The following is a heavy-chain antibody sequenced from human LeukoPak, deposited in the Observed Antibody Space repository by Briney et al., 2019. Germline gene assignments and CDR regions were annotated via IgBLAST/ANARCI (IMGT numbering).Heavy chain of an antibody. CDR2: INPNSGGT. V-gene: IGHV1-2*02. J-gene: IGHJ4*02. D-gene: IGHD3-22*01. CDR3: ASSLYYYDSSGYLRY. CDR1: GYTFTGYY. Sequence: ASVKVFCKASGYTFTGYYMHWVRQAPGQGLEWMGWINPNSGGTNYAQKFQGRVTMTRGTSISTAYMELSRLRSDDTAVYYCASSLYYYDSSGYLRYWGQGTLVTVSS.